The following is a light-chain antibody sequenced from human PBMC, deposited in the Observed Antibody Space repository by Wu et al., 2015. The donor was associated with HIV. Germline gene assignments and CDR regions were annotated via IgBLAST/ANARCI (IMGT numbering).Light chain of an antibody. CDR3: QQYNSYWT. V-gene: IGKV1-5*03. J-gene: IGKJ1*01. Sequence: DIQMTQSPSSLSASVGDRVTISCQASHDISNNLNWYQQKPGKAPKLLIYKASSLESGVPSRFSGSGSGTEFTLTISSLQPDDFATYYCQQYNSYWTFGQGTKVEIK. CDR2: KAS. CDR1: HDISNN.